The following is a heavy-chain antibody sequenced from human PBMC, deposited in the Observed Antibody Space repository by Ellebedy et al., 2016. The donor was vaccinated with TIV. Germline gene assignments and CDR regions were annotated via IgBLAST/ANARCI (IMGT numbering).Heavy chain of an antibody. J-gene: IGHJ6*02. CDR3: AREGFNWNDVGTYYYYGMDV. D-gene: IGHD1-1*01. CDR1: GFTFSSYS. V-gene: IGHV3-48*02. CDR2: ISSSSNTI. Sequence: GESLKISCAASGFTFSSYSMNWVRQAPGKGLEWVSYISSSSNTIYYADSVKGRFTISRDNAKNSLYLQMNSLRDEDTAVYYCAREGFNWNDVGTYYYYGMDVWGQGTTVTVSS.